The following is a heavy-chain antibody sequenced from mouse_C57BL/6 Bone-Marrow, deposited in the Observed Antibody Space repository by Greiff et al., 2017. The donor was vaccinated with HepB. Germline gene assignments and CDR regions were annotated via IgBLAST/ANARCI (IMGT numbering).Heavy chain of an antibody. CDR2: ISDGGSYT. D-gene: IGHD1-1*01. CDR3: ARDYYYGSTYYYAMDY. CDR1: GFTFSSYA. V-gene: IGHV5-4*01. J-gene: IGHJ4*01. Sequence: EVKLVESGGGLVKPGGSLKLSCAASGFTFSSYAMSWVRQTPEKRLEWVATISDGGSYTYYPDNVKGRFTISRDNAKNNLYLQMGHLKSEDTAMYYCARDYYYGSTYYYAMDYWGQGTSVTVSS.